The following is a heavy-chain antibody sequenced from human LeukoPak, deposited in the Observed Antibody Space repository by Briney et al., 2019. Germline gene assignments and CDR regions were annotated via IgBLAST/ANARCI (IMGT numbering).Heavy chain of an antibody. CDR1: GITVSSNY. V-gene: IGHV3-53*01. CDR3: AKAGDRGSYSGAYYFDY. D-gene: IGHD1-26*01. J-gene: IGHJ4*02. Sequence: EGSLRLSCVASGITVSSNYMSWVRQAPGKGLEWVSIIYSGGATFYADSVKGRFTISRDNSKNTLYLQMNSLRAEDTAVYYCAKAGDRGSYSGAYYFDYWGQGTLVTVSS. CDR2: IYSGGAT.